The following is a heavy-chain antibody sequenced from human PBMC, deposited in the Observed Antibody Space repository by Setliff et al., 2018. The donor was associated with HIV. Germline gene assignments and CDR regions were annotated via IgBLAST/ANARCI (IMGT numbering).Heavy chain of an antibody. CDR1: VGSFSGYY. V-gene: IGHV4-34*01. CDR2: ISHSGRT. J-gene: IGHJ4*02. Sequence: SETLSLTCAVYVGSFSGYYWSWIRQPPGKGLEWIGEISHSGRTNYNPSLKSRVTISVDTSKNQFSLKLSSVTAADTAIYYCARLKIYEGTSKLSTFMRGVARKYYFESWGQGKLVTVSS. D-gene: IGHD3-16*02. CDR3: ARLKIYEGTSKLSTFMRGVARKYYFES.